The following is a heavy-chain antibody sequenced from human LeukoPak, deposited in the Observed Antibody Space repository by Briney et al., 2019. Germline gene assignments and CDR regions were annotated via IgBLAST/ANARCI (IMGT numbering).Heavy chain of an antibody. V-gene: IGHV3-23*01. Sequence: GASLRLSCAASGFTFSSHAMSWVRQAPGKGLEWVSAISGSGGSTYYADSVKGRFTISRDNSKNTLYLQMNSLRAEDTAVYYCADIPGIAAAGNYWGQGTLVTVSS. CDR2: ISGSGGST. CDR3: ADIPGIAAAGNY. D-gene: IGHD6-13*01. CDR1: GFTFSSHA. J-gene: IGHJ4*02.